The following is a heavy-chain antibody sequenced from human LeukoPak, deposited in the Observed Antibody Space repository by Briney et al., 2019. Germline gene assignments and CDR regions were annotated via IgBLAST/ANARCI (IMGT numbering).Heavy chain of an antibody. CDR2: IYDSGST. J-gene: IGHJ3*02. D-gene: IGHD4-17*01. CDR3: ARDPYARVSDYYRRAFDI. V-gene: IGHV4-4*02. CDR1: GVSISSSNW. Sequence: SGTLSLTCAVSGVSISSSNWWRWVRQPPGEGLEWIGEIYDSGSTNYNPSLKGRVTISIDKSRHQFPLKLSSVTAADTSFYSCARDPYARVSDYYRRAFDIWGEGTMVTVSS.